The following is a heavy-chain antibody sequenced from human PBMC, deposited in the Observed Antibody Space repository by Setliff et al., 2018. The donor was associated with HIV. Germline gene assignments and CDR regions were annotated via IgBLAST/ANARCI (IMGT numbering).Heavy chain of an antibody. CDR2: INLVTGKT. V-gene: IGHV1-3*01. CDR1: GYTFTQSHD. CDR3: ANGGSGGQFDH. D-gene: IGHD3-16*01. Sequence: GSVKVSCKTSGYTFTQSHDLHWVRQVPRQGPEWMGWINLVTGKTAYLQKFQGRVIITKDTSASTAFMEMSSLRSEDTAVYFCANGGSGGQFDHWGQGTLVTVS. J-gene: IGHJ4*02.